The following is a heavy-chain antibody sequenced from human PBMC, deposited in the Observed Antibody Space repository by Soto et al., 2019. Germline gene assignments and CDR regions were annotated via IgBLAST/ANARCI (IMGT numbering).Heavy chain of an antibody. J-gene: IGHJ5*02. Sequence: SETLSLTCTVYGGSFSGYYWSWIRQPPGKGLEWIGEINHSGSTNYNPSLKSRVTISVDTSKNQFSLKLSSVTAADTAVYYCARGSEWLGRNWFDPWGQGTLVTVSS. D-gene: IGHD3-3*01. CDR2: INHSGST. V-gene: IGHV4-34*01. CDR3: ARGSEWLGRNWFDP. CDR1: GGSFSGYY.